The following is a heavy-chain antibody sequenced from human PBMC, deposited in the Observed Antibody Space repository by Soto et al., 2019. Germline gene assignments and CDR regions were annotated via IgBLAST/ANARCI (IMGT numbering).Heavy chain of an antibody. J-gene: IGHJ5*02. V-gene: IGHV4-59*08. CDR2: VYYTGTT. Sequence: WIWIRQPPGKGLEWIGYVYYTGTTTYSPSLKSRVTISVDTPMNQISLKLSSVTAADTAFYYCARLGGYYQSLDTWGQGTLVTVSS. D-gene: IGHD3-22*01. CDR3: ARLGGYYQSLDT.